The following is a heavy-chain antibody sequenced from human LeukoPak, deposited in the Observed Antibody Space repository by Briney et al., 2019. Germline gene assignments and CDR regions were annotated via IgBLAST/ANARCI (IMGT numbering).Heavy chain of an antibody. CDR1: GFTFSSYA. CDR3: ARDSSGSGNGMDV. CDR2: ISGSGGST. V-gene: IGHV3-23*01. J-gene: IGHJ6*02. Sequence: PGGSLRLSCAASGFTFSSYAMSWVRQAPGKGLEWVSAISGSGGSTYYADSVKGRFTISRHNSKNTLYLQMNSLRAEDTAVYYCARDSSGSGNGMDVWGQGTTVTVSS. D-gene: IGHD3-10*01.